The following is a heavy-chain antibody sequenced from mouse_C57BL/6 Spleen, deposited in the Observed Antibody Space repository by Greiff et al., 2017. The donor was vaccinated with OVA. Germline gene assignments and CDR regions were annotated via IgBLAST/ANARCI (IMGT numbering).Heavy chain of an antibody. J-gene: IGHJ2*01. CDR3: ARKPEYYFDY. V-gene: IGHV1-59*01. CDR2: IDPSDSYT. CDR1: GYTFTSYW. Sequence: VQLQQPGAELVRPGTSVKLSCKASGYTFTSYWMHWVKQRPGQGLEWIGVIDPSDSYTNYNQKIKGKATLTVDTSSSTAYMQLSSLTSEDSAVYYCARKPEYYFDYWGQGTTLTVSS.